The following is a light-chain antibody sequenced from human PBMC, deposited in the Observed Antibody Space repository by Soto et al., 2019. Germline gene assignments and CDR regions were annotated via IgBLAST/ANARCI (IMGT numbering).Light chain of an antibody. Sequence: QLVLTQSPSASASLGASVKLTCTLSSGHSSYAIAWHQQQPEKGPRFLMKLNSDGSHSKGDGISDRFSGSSSGAERYLTISSRQYEDEADYYCQTWGADSVIFGGGTKLTVL. V-gene: IGLV4-69*01. CDR2: LNSDGSH. CDR1: SGHSSYA. CDR3: QTWGADSVI. J-gene: IGLJ2*01.